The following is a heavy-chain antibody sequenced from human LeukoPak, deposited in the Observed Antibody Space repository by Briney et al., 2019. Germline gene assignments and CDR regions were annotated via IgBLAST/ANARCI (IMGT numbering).Heavy chain of an antibody. CDR2: ISGSGTPT. V-gene: IGHV3-23*01. Sequence: GGSLRLSCAASGFTFSSYAMSWVRQAPDKGLEWVSAISGSGTPTYSADSVKGRFTISRDNSKNTLDLQMNNLRAEDTAVYYCAKVHGICGGSCYYFDYWGQGTLVTVSS. D-gene: IGHD2-15*01. J-gene: IGHJ4*02. CDR1: GFTFSSYA. CDR3: AKVHGICGGSCYYFDY.